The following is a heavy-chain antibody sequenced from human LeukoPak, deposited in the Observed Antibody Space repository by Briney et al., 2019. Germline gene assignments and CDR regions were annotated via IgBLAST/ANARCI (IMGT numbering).Heavy chain of an antibody. CDR3: ARVGVEDIVVVPAAAPGVYYFDY. Sequence: ASVKVYCKASGYTFTSYGISWVRQAPGQGLEWMGWISAYNGNANYAQKLQGRVTMTTDTSTSTAYMELRSLRSDDTAVYYCARVGVEDIVVVPAAAPGVYYFDYWGQGTLVTVSS. CDR2: ISAYNGNA. V-gene: IGHV1-18*01. J-gene: IGHJ4*02. CDR1: GYTFTSYG. D-gene: IGHD2-2*01.